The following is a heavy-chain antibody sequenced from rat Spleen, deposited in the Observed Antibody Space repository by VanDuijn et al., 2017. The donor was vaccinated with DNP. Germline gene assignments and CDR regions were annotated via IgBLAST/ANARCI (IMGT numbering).Heavy chain of an antibody. Sequence: EVQLVESGGGLVQPGRSMKLSCATSGFAFNTFPMAWVRQAPKKGLEWVATISYDGNNTFYRDSVKGRFTISRDNAKITLYLQMDSLRSEDTATYYCARWGYWYFDFWGPGTMITVSS. CDR3: ARWGYWYFDF. V-gene: IGHV5-7*01. J-gene: IGHJ1*01. CDR1: GFAFNTFP. CDR2: ISYDGNNT.